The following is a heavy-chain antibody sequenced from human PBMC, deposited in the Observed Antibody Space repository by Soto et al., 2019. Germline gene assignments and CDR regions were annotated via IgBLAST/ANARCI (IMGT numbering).Heavy chain of an antibody. CDR1: GFTFRTYA. V-gene: IGHV3-23*01. D-gene: IGHD3-10*01. Sequence: GSLRLSCVASGFTFRTYAMSWVRQAQGKGLEWVSTITDSGGSTYYAASVKGRFTISRDNSENTLYLLMNSLSAEDTAQYYCAKVHGSGTYYNFPDYWGQGTLVTVSS. CDR2: ITDSGGST. CDR3: AKVHGSGTYYNFPDY. J-gene: IGHJ4*02.